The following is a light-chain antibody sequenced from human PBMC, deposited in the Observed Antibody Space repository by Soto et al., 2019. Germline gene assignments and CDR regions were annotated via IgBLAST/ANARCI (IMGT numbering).Light chain of an antibody. V-gene: IGKV1-39*01. CDR2: SAS. Sequence: DIQMTQSPSSLSASVGDRVTITCRASQSISSYLNWYQQKPGKAPNLLIYSASKLHSGVPSRFSGSGSGTDFTLIISSLQPEHFATYYCQQPSSNPLTFGGGTSV. CDR1: QSISSY. CDR3: QQPSSNPLT. J-gene: IGKJ4*01.